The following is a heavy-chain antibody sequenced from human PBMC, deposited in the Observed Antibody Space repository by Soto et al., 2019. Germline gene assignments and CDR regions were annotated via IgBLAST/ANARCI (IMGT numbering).Heavy chain of an antibody. CDR3: SRGQLGTGWNDY. V-gene: IGHV1-3*01. D-gene: IGHD6-19*01. CDR1: GYTFTTCA. Sequence: ASVKVSCKASGYTFTTCAIHWVRQAPGQRLEWVGSINAANGDTDFSQEFEGRVTITRDTSANTAYMELSSLRSEDTAIYYCSRGQLGTGWNDYWGQGTLVTVAS. CDR2: INAANGDT. J-gene: IGHJ4*02.